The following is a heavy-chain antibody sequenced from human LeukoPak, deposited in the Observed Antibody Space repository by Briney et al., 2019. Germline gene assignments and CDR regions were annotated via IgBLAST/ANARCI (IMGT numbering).Heavy chain of an antibody. D-gene: IGHD6-19*01. Sequence: ASVKVSCKASGYTFTGYYMHWVRQAPGQGLEWMGRINPNSGGTDCAQKFQGRDTMTRDTSISTAYMELSRLRSDDTAVYYCAREGINIAVAGEDYWGQGTLVTVSS. V-gene: IGHV1-2*06. CDR1: GYTFTGYY. CDR2: INPNSGGT. J-gene: IGHJ4*02. CDR3: AREGINIAVAGEDY.